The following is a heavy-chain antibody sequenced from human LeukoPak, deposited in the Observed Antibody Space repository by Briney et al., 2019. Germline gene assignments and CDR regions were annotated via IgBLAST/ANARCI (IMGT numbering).Heavy chain of an antibody. CDR2: IYTSGST. CDR3: ARGSQGDFWSDPPGY. V-gene: IGHV4-61*02. CDR1: GGSISSGSYY. J-gene: IGHJ4*02. Sequence: KPSQTLSLTCTVSGGSISSGSYYWSWIRQPAGKGLEWIGRIYTSGSTNYNPSLKSRVTISIDTSKSQFVLKLSSLTAADTAVYYCARGSQGDFWSDPPGYWGQGTLVTVSS. D-gene: IGHD3-3*01.